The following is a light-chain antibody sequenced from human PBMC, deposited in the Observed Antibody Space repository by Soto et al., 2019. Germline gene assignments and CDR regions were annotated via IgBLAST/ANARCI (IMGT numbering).Light chain of an antibody. CDR1: QSISSC. J-gene: IGKJ1*01. CDR2: DAY. Sequence: DIQMTQSPSTLSSSLGDRVTITCGASQSISSCLAWYQQKPGKAPKLLIYDAYNLESCVPSRFRGSGSGTDFNLTISSLQPDDFANYYCQHYNSYSDAVGQGTKVEIK. V-gene: IGKV1-5*01. CDR3: QHYNSYSDA.